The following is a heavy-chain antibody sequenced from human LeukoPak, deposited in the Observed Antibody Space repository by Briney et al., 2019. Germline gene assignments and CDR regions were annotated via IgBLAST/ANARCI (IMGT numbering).Heavy chain of an antibody. CDR2: ISDYNGNT. Sequence: GSVKVSCKASGYTFTSYGISWVRQAPGQGLEWMGWISDYNGNTNYAQKLQGRVTMTTDTSTSTAYMELRSLRSGDTAVYYCARDYGDVAYYYDSSGYYPLCYWGQGTLVTVSS. CDR1: GYTFTSYG. J-gene: IGHJ4*02. CDR3: ARDYGDVAYYYDSSGYYPLCY. V-gene: IGHV1-18*01. D-gene: IGHD3-22*01.